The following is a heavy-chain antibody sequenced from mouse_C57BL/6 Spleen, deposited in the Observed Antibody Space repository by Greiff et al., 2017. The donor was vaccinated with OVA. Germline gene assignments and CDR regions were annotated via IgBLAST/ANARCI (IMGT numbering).Heavy chain of an antibody. CDR2: IWRGGST. CDR3: AKKRDGSSHWYFDV. V-gene: IGHV2-5*01. J-gene: IGHJ1*03. D-gene: IGHD1-1*01. Sequence: QVQLQQSGPGLVQPSQSLSITCTVSGFSLTSYGVHWVRQSPGKGLEWLGVIWRGGSTDYTAAFMSRLSITKDNSKSQVFFKMNSLQADDTAIYYCAKKRDGSSHWYFDVWGTGTTVTVSS. CDR1: GFSLTSYG.